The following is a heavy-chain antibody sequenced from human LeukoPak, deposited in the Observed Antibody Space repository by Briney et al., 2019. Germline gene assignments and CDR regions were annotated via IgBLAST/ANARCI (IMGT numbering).Heavy chain of an antibody. CDR2: ISPSSGSS. Sequence: ASVKVSCKASGYIFTAHNIHWIRQAPGQGLEWVGWISPSSGSSSTAQRFQGRVTMTTDTSISTAYMDISSLRSDDTAVYFCATLRIIVPATFVFDTWGQGTQVAVSS. CDR1: GYIFTAHN. V-gene: IGHV1-2*02. CDR3: ATLRIIVPATFVFDT. D-gene: IGHD2/OR15-2a*01. J-gene: IGHJ5*02.